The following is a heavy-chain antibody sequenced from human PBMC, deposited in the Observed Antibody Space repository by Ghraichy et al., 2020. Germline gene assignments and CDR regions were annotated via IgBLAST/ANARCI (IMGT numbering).Heavy chain of an antibody. J-gene: IGHJ1*01. CDR3: ADDLPRLQLPYLH. Sequence: LSLTCAASGFTFSSYAMSWVRQAPGKGLEWVSTISGSGGSTYYADSVKGRFTISRDNSKNTLYLQMNSLRAEDTAVYYCADDLPRLQLPYLHWGQGSLVTGSS. D-gene: IGHD2-2*01. V-gene: IGHV3-23*01. CDR1: GFTFSSYA. CDR2: ISGSGGST.